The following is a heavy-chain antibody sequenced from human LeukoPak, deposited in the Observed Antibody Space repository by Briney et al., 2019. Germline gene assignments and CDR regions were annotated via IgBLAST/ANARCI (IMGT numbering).Heavy chain of an antibody. CDR2: IYPGDSDT. V-gene: IGHV5-51*01. Sequence: GESLKISCKGSGYSFTSYWIGWVRQMPGKGLEWMGIIYPGDSDTTYSPSFQGQVTISADKSISTAYLQWSSLKASDTAMYYCARPSGYCSSTSCYGGAFDIWGQGTMVTVSS. J-gene: IGHJ3*02. CDR3: ARPSGYCSSTSCYGGAFDI. CDR1: GYSFTSYW. D-gene: IGHD2-2*01.